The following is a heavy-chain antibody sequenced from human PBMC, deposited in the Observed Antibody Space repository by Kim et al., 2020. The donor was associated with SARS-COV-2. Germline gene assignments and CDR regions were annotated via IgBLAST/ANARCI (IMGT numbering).Heavy chain of an antibody. V-gene: IGHV4-61*01. CDR1: GGSVSSGSYY. CDR2: IYYSGST. D-gene: IGHD5-12*01. CDR3: ARDHLGGYDY. Sequence: SETLSLTCTVSGGSVSSGSYYWSWIRQPPGKGLEWIGYIYYSGSTNYNPSLKSRVTISVDTSKNQFSLKLSSVTAADTAVYYCARDHLGGYDYWGQGTLVTVSS. J-gene: IGHJ4*02.